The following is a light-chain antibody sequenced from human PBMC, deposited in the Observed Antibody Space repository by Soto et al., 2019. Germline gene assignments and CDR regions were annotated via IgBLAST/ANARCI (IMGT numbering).Light chain of an antibody. CDR3: SSYSSSSTPVV. V-gene: IGLV2-14*01. CDR2: DVS. CDR1: SSDVGGYYY. J-gene: IGLJ2*01. Sequence: QSALTQPASVSGSPGQSITISCTGTSSDVGGYYYVSWYQHHPGKAPKLMIYDVSHRPSGISNRFSGSKSGNTASLTISGLQADDEGDYYCSSYSSSSTPVVFGGGTKLTVL.